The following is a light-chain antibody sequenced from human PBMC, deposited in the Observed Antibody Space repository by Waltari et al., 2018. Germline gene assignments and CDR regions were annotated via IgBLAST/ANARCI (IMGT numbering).Light chain of an antibody. CDR2: GKS. V-gene: IGKV1-39*01. Sequence: DIQMTQSPSSLSASFGDRVTITCRASQSISKYLNWYQQRPGKAPKLLIYGKSSLQSGVPSRFSGSGSGTDFTLTINTLQPEDVATYFCQQSYGPPYTFGQGTRLEIK. CDR3: QQSYGPPYT. CDR1: QSISKY. J-gene: IGKJ2*01.